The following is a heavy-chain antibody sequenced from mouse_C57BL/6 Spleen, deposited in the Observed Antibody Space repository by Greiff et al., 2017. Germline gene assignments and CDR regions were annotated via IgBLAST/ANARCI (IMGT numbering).Heavy chain of an antibody. CDR3: SRRGTVVARYFDV. Sequence: QVQLQQSGAELVKPGASVKISCKASGYAFSSYWMNWVKQRPGKGLEWIGQIYPGDGDTNYNGKFKGKATLTADKSSSTAYIQLNRLTSEDYAVYFWSRRGTVVARYFDVWGTGTKVTVSS. CDR1: GYAFSSYW. V-gene: IGHV1-80*01. D-gene: IGHD1-1*01. J-gene: IGHJ1*03. CDR2: IYPGDGDT.